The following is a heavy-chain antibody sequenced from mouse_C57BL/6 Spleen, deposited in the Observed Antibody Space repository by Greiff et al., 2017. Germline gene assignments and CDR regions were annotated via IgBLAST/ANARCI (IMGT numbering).Heavy chain of an antibody. V-gene: IGHV1-74*01. CDR2: IHPCDSDT. D-gene: IGHD3-2*02. CDR3: AIGTQATNYCDY. Sequence: QVQLQQPGAELVKPGASVKVSCKASGYTFTSYWMHWVKQRPGQGLEWIGRIHPCDSDTNYNQKFKGKATLTVDKSSSTAYMQLSRLTAEDSAVYDCAIGTQATNYCDYWGQGTTLTVSS. J-gene: IGHJ2*01. CDR1: GYTFTSYW.